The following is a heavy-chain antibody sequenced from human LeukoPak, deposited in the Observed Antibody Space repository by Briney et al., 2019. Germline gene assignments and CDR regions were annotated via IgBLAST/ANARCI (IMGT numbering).Heavy chain of an antibody. J-gene: IGHJ6*02. CDR3: ARELWVYGDYYYGMDV. CDR2: INPNSGGT. D-gene: IGHD4-17*01. Sequence: GASVKVSCKASGYTFTGFYIHWVRLAPGQGLEWMGWINPNSGGTKYAQRFQGRVTMTRDTSISTAYMELNSLRSDDTAVYYCARELWVYGDYYYGMDVWGQGTTVTVSS. V-gene: IGHV1-2*02. CDR1: GYTFTGFY.